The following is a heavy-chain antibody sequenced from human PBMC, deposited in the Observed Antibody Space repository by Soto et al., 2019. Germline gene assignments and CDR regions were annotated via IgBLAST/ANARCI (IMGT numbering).Heavy chain of an antibody. CDR3: AKALRFTFTTGYYMDV. D-gene: IGHD3-16*01. CDR1: GFTVSSYA. Sequence: EVQLLESGGGLVQPGGSLRLSCAASGFTVSSYAMSWVRQAPGKGLEWVSAISGSGSTYSADSVKGRFTISRDSSKKTLYLEMNSLRAEDTAVYYCAKALRFTFTTGYYMDVWGRGTTVTVSS. CDR2: ISGSGST. V-gene: IGHV3-23*01. J-gene: IGHJ6*03.